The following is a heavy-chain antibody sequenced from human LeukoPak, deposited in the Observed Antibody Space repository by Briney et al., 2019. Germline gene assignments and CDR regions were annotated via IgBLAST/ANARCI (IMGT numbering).Heavy chain of an antibody. CDR1: GFTFSSYG. Sequence: PGGSLRLSCAASGFTFSSYGMHWVRQAPGKGLEWVAVISYDGSNKYYADSVKGRFTISRDNSKNTLYLQMNSLRAEDTAVYYCARVRVMTTVTTGAYYYYGMDVWGQGTTVTVSS. CDR2: ISYDGSNK. D-gene: IGHD4-4*01. V-gene: IGHV3-30*03. J-gene: IGHJ6*02. CDR3: ARVRVMTTVTTGAYYYYGMDV.